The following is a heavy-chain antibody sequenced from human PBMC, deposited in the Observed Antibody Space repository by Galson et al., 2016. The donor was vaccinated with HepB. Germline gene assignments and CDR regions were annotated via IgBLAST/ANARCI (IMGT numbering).Heavy chain of an antibody. V-gene: IGHV3-7*01. CDR3: ARDGPHDFWSGYPFDY. CDR2: VKQDGSEK. D-gene: IGHD3-3*01. J-gene: IGHJ4*02. Sequence: SLRLSCAASGFTFSSYWMSWVRQAPGKGLEWVANVKQDGSEKYYVDSEKGRFTISRDNAKNSLYLQMNSLRAEDTAVYYCARDGPHDFWSGYPFDYWGQGTLVTVPS. CDR1: GFTFSSYW.